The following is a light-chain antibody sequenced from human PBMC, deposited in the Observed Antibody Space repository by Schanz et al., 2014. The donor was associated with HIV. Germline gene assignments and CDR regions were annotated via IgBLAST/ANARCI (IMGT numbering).Light chain of an antibody. Sequence: QSVLTQPPSTSGTPGQRVAISCSGSSSNIGTYNVNWYQQLPGTAPRLLIYTQDQRPSGVPDRFSGSKSGTSASLAISGLQSEDEAVYYCATWDTFLNGVVFGGGTKLTVL. CDR2: TQD. CDR1: SSNIGTYN. J-gene: IGLJ2*01. CDR3: ATWDTFLNGVV. V-gene: IGLV1-44*01.